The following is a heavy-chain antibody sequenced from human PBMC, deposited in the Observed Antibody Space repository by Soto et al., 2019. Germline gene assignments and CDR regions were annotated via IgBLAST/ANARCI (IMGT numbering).Heavy chain of an antibody. Sequence: SVKVSCKASGGTFSSYAISWVRQAPGQGLEWMGGIIPIFGTANYAQKFQGRVTITADKSTSTAYMELSSLGSEDTAVYYCARDASPVLRFLEWPPRGFDPWGQGTLVTVSS. J-gene: IGHJ5*02. CDR3: ARDASPVLRFLEWPPRGFDP. CDR2: IIPIFGTA. CDR1: GGTFSSYA. D-gene: IGHD3-3*01. V-gene: IGHV1-69*06.